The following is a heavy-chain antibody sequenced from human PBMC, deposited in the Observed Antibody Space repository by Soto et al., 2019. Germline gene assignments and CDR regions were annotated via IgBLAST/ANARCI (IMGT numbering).Heavy chain of an antibody. V-gene: IGHV4-30-4*01. CDR2: IYYSGST. D-gene: IGHD4-17*01. J-gene: IGHJ3*02. CDR3: ARDSGHGDYLDDAFDI. CDR1: GGSISSGDYS. Sequence: SETLSLTRTVSGGSISSGDYSWSWIRQPPGKGLEWIGYIYYSGSTYYNPSLKSRVTISVHTSKNQFSLKLSSVTAADTAVYYCARDSGHGDYLDDAFDIWGQGTMVTVSS.